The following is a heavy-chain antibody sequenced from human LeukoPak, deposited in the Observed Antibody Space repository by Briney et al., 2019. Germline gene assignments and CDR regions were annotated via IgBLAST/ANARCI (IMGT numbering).Heavy chain of an antibody. D-gene: IGHD5-18*01. CDR3: ARAGGYSYGYVPFDY. CDR1: GGSISSGGYY. Sequence: PSETLSLTCTVSGGSISSGGYYWSWIRQPPGKGLEWIGYIYYSGSTNYNPSLKSRVTISVDTSKNQFSLKLSSVTAADTAVYYCARAGGYSYGYVPFDYWGQGTLVTVSS. V-gene: IGHV4-61*08. CDR2: IYYSGST. J-gene: IGHJ4*02.